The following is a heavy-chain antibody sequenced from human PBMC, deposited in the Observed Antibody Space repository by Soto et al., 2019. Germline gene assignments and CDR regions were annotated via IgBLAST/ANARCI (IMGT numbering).Heavy chain of an antibody. V-gene: IGHV4-39*01. Sequence: QLQLQESGPGLVKPSETLSLTCTVSGGSISGSSYWGWIRQPPGKGLEWIGSIYSIGSTYYNPSLKSRVTISVDTSKTQFSLKLSSVTAADTAVYYCRRSSRYSTDVWGQGTTVTVSS. CDR1: GGSISGSSY. CDR2: IYSIGST. J-gene: IGHJ6*02. D-gene: IGHD6-13*01. CDR3: RRSSRYSTDV.